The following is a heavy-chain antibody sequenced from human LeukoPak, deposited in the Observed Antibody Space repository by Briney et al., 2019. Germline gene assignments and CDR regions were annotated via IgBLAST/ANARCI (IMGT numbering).Heavy chain of an antibody. CDR1: GGSISTYY. V-gene: IGHV4-59*01. CDR3: SGGGELTGDSGGLGFNY. J-gene: IGHJ4*02. CDR2: IYYTGST. D-gene: IGHD2-15*01. Sequence: SETLSLTCTVSGGSISTYYWSWLRQPPGKGLEWIGNIYYTGSTIYNPSLESRVTMSVDTSENQFFLNLTSVTAADPAVYYGSGGGELTGDSGGLGFNYWGQGTLVTVSS.